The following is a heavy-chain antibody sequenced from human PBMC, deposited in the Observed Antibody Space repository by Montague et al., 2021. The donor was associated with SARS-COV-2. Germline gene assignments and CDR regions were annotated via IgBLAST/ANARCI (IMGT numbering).Heavy chain of an antibody. J-gene: IGHJ4*02. CDR2: VAYSGST. Sequence: SETLSLTCSVSGDSIGSSHTYWGWTRQPPGKGLEWIGCVAYSGSTYYNPSLQRRVTISVDTSKSQFSLKLNSVTAADTAVYYCARSQLYYDLLTGFSESYYFDYWGQRTLATVSS. V-gene: IGHV4-39*01. CDR3: ARSQLYYDLLTGFSESYYFDY. CDR1: GDSIGSSHTY. D-gene: IGHD3-9*01.